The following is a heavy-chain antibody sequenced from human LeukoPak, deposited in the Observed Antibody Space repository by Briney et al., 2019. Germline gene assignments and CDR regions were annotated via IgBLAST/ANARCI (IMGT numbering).Heavy chain of an antibody. D-gene: IGHD1-7*01. CDR1: GYTFTDYF. J-gene: IGHJ4*02. V-gene: IGHV1-2*06. Sequence: ASVKVSCKTSGYTFTDYFCHWVRQAPGPGLEWMGRINLNSGVIEYAQQFQGRVTMTRDKSISTAYMELSRLTSVDTAVYYCARDLSSTANWELDYWGQGTLVTVSS. CDR2: INLNSGVI. CDR3: ARDLSSTANWELDY.